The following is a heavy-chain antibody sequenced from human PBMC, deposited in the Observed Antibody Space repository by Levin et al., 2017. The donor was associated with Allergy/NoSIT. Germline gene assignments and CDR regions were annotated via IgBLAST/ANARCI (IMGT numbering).Heavy chain of an antibody. V-gene: IGHV1-2*06. Sequence: ASVKVSCKASGYTFTGYYMHWVRQAPGQGLEWMGRINPNSGGTNYAQKFQGKVTMTRDTSISTAYMELSRLRSDDTAVYYCARSRGRLLEWLQDYWGQGTLVTVSS. CDR1: GYTFTGYY. J-gene: IGHJ4*02. CDR2: INPNSGGT. CDR3: ARSRGRLLEWLQDY. D-gene: IGHD3-3*01.